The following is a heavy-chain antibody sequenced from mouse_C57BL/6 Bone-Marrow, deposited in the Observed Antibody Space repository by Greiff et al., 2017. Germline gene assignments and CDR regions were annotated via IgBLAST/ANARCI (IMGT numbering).Heavy chain of an antibody. CDR1: GYTFTSYW. V-gene: IGHV1-64*01. D-gene: IGHD2-3*01. CDR3: ANGYYYLDY. Sequence: QVQLKQPGAELVKPGASVKLSCKASGYTFTSYWMHWVKQRPGQGLEWIGMIHPNSGSTNYNEKFKSKATLTVDKSSSTAYMQLSSLTSDDSAVYYCANGYYYLDYWGQGTTLTVSS. J-gene: IGHJ2*01. CDR2: IHPNSGST.